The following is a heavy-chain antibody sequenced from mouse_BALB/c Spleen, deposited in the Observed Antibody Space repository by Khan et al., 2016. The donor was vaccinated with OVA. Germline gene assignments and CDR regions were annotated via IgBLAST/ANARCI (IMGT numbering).Heavy chain of an antibody. V-gene: IGHV3-2*02. Sequence: VQLKQSGPGLVKPSQSLSLTCTVTGYSITSDYAWNWIRQFPGNKLEWMGYINYSGSTSYHPSLKSRISITRDTSKNQFFLQLNSVTTEDTATYYCARGVRLTYWGQGTLGTVSA. D-gene: IGHD2-14*01. J-gene: IGHJ3*01. CDR1: GYSITSDYA. CDR2: INYSGST. CDR3: ARGVRLTY.